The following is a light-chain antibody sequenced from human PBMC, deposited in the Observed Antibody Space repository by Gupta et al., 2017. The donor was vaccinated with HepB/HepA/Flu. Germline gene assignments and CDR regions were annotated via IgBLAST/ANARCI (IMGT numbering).Light chain of an antibody. V-gene: IGLV3-25*03. Sequence: SYQLPQPPSVSVSPGQTATITCSGDALSNQYTNWYQQKPGQAPVLVIYNDNERPSGTPERFSASSSGTTVTLTISGVQARDEADYYCQSADYSGTVMTFGGGTLLAVL. CDR1: ALSNQY. CDR2: NDN. CDR3: QSADYSGTVMT. J-gene: IGLJ2*01.